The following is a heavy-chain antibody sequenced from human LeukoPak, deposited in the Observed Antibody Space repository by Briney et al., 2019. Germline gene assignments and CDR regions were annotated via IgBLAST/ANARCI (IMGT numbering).Heavy chain of an antibody. Sequence: ASVKVSCKASGYTFTSYGISWVRQAPGQGLEWMGWISAYNGNTNYAQKLQGRVTMTTDTSTSTAYMELSSLRSDDTAVYYCAIQTLGYCSGGSCYNPSPFDYWGQGTLVTVSS. CDR3: AIQTLGYCSGGSCYNPSPFDY. D-gene: IGHD2-15*01. CDR2: ISAYNGNT. CDR1: GYTFTSYG. J-gene: IGHJ4*02. V-gene: IGHV1-18*01.